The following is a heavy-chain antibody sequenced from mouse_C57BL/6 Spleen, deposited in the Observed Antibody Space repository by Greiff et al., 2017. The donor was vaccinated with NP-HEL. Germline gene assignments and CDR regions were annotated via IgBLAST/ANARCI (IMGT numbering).Heavy chain of an antibody. CDR1: GFTFSDYG. CDR3: ARRDIKLPFDY. D-gene: IGHD2-1*01. CDR2: ISSGSSTI. Sequence: EVKLMESGGGLVKPGGSLKLSCEASGFTFSDYGMHWVRQAPEKGLEWVAYISSGSSTIYYADTVKGRFTISRDNAKNTLFLQMTSLRSEDTAMYYCARRDIKLPFDYWGQGTTLTVSS. J-gene: IGHJ2*01. V-gene: IGHV5-17*01.